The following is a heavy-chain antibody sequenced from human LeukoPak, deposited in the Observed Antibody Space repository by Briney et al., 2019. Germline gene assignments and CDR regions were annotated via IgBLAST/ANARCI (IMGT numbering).Heavy chain of an antibody. J-gene: IGHJ6*03. V-gene: IGHV3-21*04. D-gene: IGHD5-12*01. CDR2: ISSSSSYI. Sequence: GGTLRLSCAASGFTFSSYSMNWVRQAPGKGLEWVSSISSSSSYIYYADSVKGRFTISRDDAKNSLYLQMDSLRAEDTAVYYCARDRGLVATNADYYMDVWGKGTTVTVSS. CDR1: GFTFSSYS. CDR3: ARDRGLVATNADYYMDV.